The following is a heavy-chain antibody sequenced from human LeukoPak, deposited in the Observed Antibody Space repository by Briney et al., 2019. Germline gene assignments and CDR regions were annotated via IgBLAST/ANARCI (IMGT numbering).Heavy chain of an antibody. CDR2: IYHSGST. CDR1: GYSIISGYY. CDR3: ARVEMATIFFDY. D-gene: IGHD5-24*01. Sequence: SETLSLTCTVSGYSIISGYYWGWIRQPPGKGLEWIGSIYHSGSTYYNPSLKSRVTISVDTSKNQFSLKLSSVTAADTAVYYCARVEMATIFFDYWGQGTLVTVSS. J-gene: IGHJ4*02. V-gene: IGHV4-38-2*02.